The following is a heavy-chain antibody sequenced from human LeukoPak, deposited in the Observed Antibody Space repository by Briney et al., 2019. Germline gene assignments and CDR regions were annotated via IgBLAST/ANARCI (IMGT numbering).Heavy chain of an antibody. D-gene: IGHD2-2*02. V-gene: IGHV4-34*01. J-gene: IGHJ3*02. CDR3: ARGHTLFDI. CDR2: INHSGST. Sequence: PSETLSLTCAVYGGSFSGYYWSWIRQPPGKGLEWIEEINHSGSTNYNPSLKSRVTISVDTSKNQFSLKLSSVTAADTAVYYCARGHTLFDIWGQGTMVTVSS. CDR1: GGSFSGYY.